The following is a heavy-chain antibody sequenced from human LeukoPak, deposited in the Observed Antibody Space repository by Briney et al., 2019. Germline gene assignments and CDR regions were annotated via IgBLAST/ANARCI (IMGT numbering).Heavy chain of an antibody. CDR3: ARGRGDSKGTSFDF. CDR1: GGSMNNYY. J-gene: IGHJ4*02. Sequence: PSETLSLTCTVSGGSMNNYYWSWIRQSPGKGLEWVGYIYHTGSATYKPSLKSRVTLSLDTSKNQLSLRLNSVTAADTAVYYCARGRGDSKGTSFDFWGQGTLVTVSS. CDR2: IYHTGSA. V-gene: IGHV4-59*01. D-gene: IGHD3-22*01.